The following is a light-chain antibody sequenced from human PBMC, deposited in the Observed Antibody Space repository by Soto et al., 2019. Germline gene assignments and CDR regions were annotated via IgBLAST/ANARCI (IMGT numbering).Light chain of an antibody. CDR2: EGS. J-gene: IGLJ3*02. V-gene: IGLV2-23*01. Sequence: QSALTQPASVSGSPGQSITISCTGTSSDVGGYNIVSWYQQHPDKAPKVIIYEGSQRPSGVSNRFSASKSGNKASLTISGLQAEDEADYYCCSFAGSGTWVFGGGTKVTVL. CDR3: CSFAGSGTWV. CDR1: SSDVGGYNI.